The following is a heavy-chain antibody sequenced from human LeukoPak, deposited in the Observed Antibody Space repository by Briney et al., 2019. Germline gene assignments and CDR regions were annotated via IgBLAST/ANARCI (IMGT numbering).Heavy chain of an antibody. CDR3: ARLLNGYSSSWYAGHAFDI. V-gene: IGHV4-39*01. D-gene: IGHD6-13*01. J-gene: IGHJ3*02. Sequence: WETLSLTCTVSGGSISSSSYYWGWIRQPPGKGLEWIGSIYYSGSTYYNPSLKSRVTISVDTSKNQFSLKLSSVTAADTAVYYCARLLNGYSSSWYAGHAFDIWGPGTMVTVSS. CDR2: IYYSGST. CDR1: GGSISSSSYY.